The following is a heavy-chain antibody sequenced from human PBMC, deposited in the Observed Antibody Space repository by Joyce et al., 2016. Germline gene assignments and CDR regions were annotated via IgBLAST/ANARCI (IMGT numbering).Heavy chain of an antibody. V-gene: IGHV3-74*01. CDR2: ISDDGSTS. D-gene: IGHD6-19*01. CDR3: ARDGWASGWKY. J-gene: IGHJ4*02. CDR1: GFVFSTYW. Sequence: EVQLVESGGGLVQPGGSLRLSCAGYGFVFSTYWMHWVRQAPGKGLVWIGRISDDGSTSNYADSVRGRFTISRDNAKDTLYLQINSLRADDTAVYFCARDGWASGWKYWGQGTPVTVSS.